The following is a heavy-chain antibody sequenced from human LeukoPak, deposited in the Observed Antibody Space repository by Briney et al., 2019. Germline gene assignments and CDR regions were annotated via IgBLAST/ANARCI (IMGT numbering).Heavy chain of an antibody. Sequence: GGSLRLSGAASGFTFSSYIMNWVRQAPGKGLEWVSSISSSSSYIYYADSVKGRFTISRDNAKNTLYLQMNSLRAEDTAVYYCARDLSYSLDYWGQGTLVTVSS. CDR2: ISSSSSYI. J-gene: IGHJ4*02. V-gene: IGHV3-21*01. CDR3: ARDLSYSLDY. D-gene: IGHD4-11*01. CDR1: GFTFSSYI.